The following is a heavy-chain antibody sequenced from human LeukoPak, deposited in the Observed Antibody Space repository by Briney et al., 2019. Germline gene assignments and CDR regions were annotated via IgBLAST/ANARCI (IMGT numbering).Heavy chain of an antibody. CDR2: ISTGGGTA. D-gene: IGHD3-10*01. V-gene: IGHV3-23*01. J-gene: IGHJ3*02. Sequence: PGGSLRLSCAASGFTFSNYALNWVRQAPGKGLEWVSSISTGGGTAYYADSVKGRFTISRDNSKNTLYLQMNSLRAEDTAVYYCAKAKPYYYGSGSLDAFDIWGQGTMVTVSS. CDR1: GFTFSNYA. CDR3: AKAKPYYYGSGSLDAFDI.